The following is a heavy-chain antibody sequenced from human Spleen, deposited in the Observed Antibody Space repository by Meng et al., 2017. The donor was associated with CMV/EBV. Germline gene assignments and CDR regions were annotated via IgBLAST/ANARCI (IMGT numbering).Heavy chain of an antibody. CDR3: ARSCNGNTCPFDF. V-gene: IGHV1-69*05. CDR1: EGTFRTYA. Sequence: ASEGTFRTYAVTWVRQAPGQGLEWMGRIIPIYGTTNYAQKFQGRVTITTDESTGTAYMELSSLRSEDAAFYYCARSCNGNTCPFDFWGQGTLVTVSS. J-gene: IGHJ4*02. CDR2: IIPIYGTT. D-gene: IGHD2/OR15-2a*01.